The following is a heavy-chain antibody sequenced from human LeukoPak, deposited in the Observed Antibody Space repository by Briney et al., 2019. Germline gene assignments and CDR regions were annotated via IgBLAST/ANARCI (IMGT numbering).Heavy chain of an antibody. Sequence: ASVKVSCRASGYTFTSYYMHWVRQAPGQGLEWMGIINPSGGSTSYAQKFQGRVTMTRDMSTSTAYMELRSLRSDDTAVYYCARVETGTTLRFDPWGQGTLVTVSS. CDR3: ARVETGTTLRFDP. CDR1: GYTFTSYY. D-gene: IGHD1-1*01. CDR2: INPSGGST. J-gene: IGHJ5*02. V-gene: IGHV1-46*01.